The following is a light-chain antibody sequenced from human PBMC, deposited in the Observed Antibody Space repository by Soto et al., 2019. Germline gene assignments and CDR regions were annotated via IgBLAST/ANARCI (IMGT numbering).Light chain of an antibody. J-gene: IGLJ2*01. CDR3: CSYAGSSTLRVV. CDR1: SSDVGSYNL. Sequence: QSVLTQPASVSGSPGQSITISCTGTSSDVGSYNLVSWYQQHPGKAPKLMIYEGSKRPSGVSNRFSGSKSGNTASLTISGPQAEDEADYYCCSYAGSSTLRVVFGGGTKLTVL. CDR2: EGS. V-gene: IGLV2-23*03.